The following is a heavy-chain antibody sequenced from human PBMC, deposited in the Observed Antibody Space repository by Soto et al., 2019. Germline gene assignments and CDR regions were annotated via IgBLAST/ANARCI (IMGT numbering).Heavy chain of an antibody. CDR3: ARGKGMEENYYYYGMDI. D-gene: IGHD1-1*01. Sequence: ASVKVSCKASGYTFSTYAMHWVRQAPGQSLEWMGWINGGTGQTRYSQRFQDRVTITRDTSAKTTYMDLTSLRSEDTAVYYCARGKGMEENYYYYGMDIWGQGTTVTVSS. V-gene: IGHV1-3*01. CDR2: INGGTGQT. CDR1: GYTFSTYA. J-gene: IGHJ6*02.